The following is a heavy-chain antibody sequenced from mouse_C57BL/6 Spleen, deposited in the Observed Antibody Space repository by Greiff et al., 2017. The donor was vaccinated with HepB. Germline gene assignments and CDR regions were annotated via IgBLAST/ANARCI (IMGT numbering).Heavy chain of an antibody. D-gene: IGHD2-5*01. V-gene: IGHV2-6*03. CDR1: GFSLTSYG. J-gene: IGHJ2*01. CDR2: IWSDGST. Sequence: QVQLKESGPGLVAPSQSLSITCTVSGFSLTSYGVHWVRQPPGKGLEWLVVIWSDGSTTYNSALKSRLSISKDNSKSQVVLKMNSLQTDDTAMYYYGRGSKRGDYFDYWGQGTTLTVSS. CDR3: GRGSKRGDYFDY.